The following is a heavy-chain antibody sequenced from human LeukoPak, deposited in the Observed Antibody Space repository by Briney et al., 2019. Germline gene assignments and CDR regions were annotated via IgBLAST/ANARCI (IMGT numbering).Heavy chain of an antibody. CDR1: GGSFSGYY. Sequence: SETLSLTCAVYGGSFSGYYWSWIRQPPGKGLEWIGEINHSGSTNYNPSLKSRVTISVDTSKNQFSLKLSSVTAADTAVYYCARDLGEAGYSYGFVSRWFDPWGQGTLVTVSS. CDR3: ARDLGEAGYSYGFVSRWFDP. D-gene: IGHD5-18*01. CDR2: INHSGST. J-gene: IGHJ5*02. V-gene: IGHV4-34*01.